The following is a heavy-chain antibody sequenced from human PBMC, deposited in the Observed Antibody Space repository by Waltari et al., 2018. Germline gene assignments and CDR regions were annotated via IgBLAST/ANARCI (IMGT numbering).Heavy chain of an antibody. D-gene: IGHD3-22*01. CDR1: GFTCSSHS. Sequence: EVQLVESGGGLVKPGGDLRPPCADSGFTCSSHSMNWGGQAPGKGLEWVSSISSSSSYIYYADSVKGRFTISRDNAKNSLYLQMNSLRAEDTAVYYCARDGDYFSESSGYYFDYWGQGTLVTVSS. V-gene: IGHV3-21*01. CDR3: ARDGDYFSESSGYYFDY. J-gene: IGHJ4*02. CDR2: ISSSSSYI.